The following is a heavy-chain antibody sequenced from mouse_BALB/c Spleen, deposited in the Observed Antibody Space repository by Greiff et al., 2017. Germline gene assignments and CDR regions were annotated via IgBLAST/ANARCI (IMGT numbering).Heavy chain of an antibody. CDR3: AKESSTGTFDY. Sequence: VQLKESGPGLVKPSQSLSLTCTVTGYSITSDYAWNWIRQFPGNKLEWMGYISYSGSTSYNPSLKSRISITRDTSKNQFFLQLNSVTTEDTATYYCAKESSTGTFDYWGQGTTLTVSS. V-gene: IGHV3-2*02. CDR2: ISYSGST. D-gene: IGHD4-1*01. J-gene: IGHJ2*01. CDR1: GYSITSDYA.